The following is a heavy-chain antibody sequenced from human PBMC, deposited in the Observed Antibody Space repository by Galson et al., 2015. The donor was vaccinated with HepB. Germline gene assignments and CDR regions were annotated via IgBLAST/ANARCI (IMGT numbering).Heavy chain of an antibody. Sequence: SLRLSCAASGFTFKNARMSWVRQAPGKGLEWVGRIKSKTEGGTTDYAAPVKGRFTISRDDSEITLYLQMNSLKTEDTAVYYCTTLNLPWGNYPYTRDYWGQGTLVTVSS. CDR1: GFTFKNAR. J-gene: IGHJ4*02. D-gene: IGHD3-16*01. CDR3: TTLNLPWGNYPYTRDY. CDR2: IKSKTEGGTT. V-gene: IGHV3-15*01.